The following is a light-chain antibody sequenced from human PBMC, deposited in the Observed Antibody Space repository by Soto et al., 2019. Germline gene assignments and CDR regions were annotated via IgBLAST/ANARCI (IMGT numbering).Light chain of an antibody. CDR3: HQYDNLPLP. V-gene: IGKV1-33*01. CDR1: QAISNY. CDR2: DAS. J-gene: IGKJ4*01. Sequence: DIQMTQSPSSLSASVGDIVTITCQASQAISNYLNWYQQKPGKAPKLLIYDASNLETGVTSRFSGSGSGTDFTFTISSLQPEDIATYYCHQYDNLPLPFGGGTKVEIQ.